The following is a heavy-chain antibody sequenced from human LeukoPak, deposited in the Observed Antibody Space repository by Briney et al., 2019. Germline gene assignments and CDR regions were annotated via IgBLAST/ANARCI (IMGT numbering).Heavy chain of an antibody. V-gene: IGHV3-48*01. CDR2: ISSSSTTI. D-gene: IGHD4-17*01. CDR3: ARENYGDYPALSEYNWFDP. J-gene: IGHJ5*02. CDR1: GFTFSSYS. Sequence: GGSLRLSCAASGFTFSSYSMMWVRQAPGKGLEWVSYISSSSTTIHYADSVKGRFTISRDNAKNSVYLQMNSLRAEDTAVYYCARENYGDYPALSEYNWFDPWGQGTLVTVSS.